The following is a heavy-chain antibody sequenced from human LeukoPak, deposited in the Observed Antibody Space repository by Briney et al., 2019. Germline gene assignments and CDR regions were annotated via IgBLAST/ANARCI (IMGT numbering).Heavy chain of an antibody. D-gene: IGHD6-13*01. Sequence: GSLRLSCAASGFTFSSYWMSWVRQAPGKGLEWVANIKQDGSEKYYVDSVKGRFTISRDSAKNSLYLQMNSLRAEDTAVYYCARDEDSSSWSGGFDYWGQGTLVTVSS. CDR1: GFTFSSYW. V-gene: IGHV3-7*01. J-gene: IGHJ4*02. CDR3: ARDEDSSSWSGGFDY. CDR2: IKQDGSEK.